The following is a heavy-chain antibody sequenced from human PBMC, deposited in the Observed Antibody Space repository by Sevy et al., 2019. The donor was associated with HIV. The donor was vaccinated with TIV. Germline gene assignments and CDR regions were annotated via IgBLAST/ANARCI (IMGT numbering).Heavy chain of an antibody. D-gene: IGHD4-17*01. CDR2: ISWDGGST. CDR3: AKEYDYGGDYYNYGMDV. J-gene: IGHJ6*02. Sequence: GGSLRLSCAASGFTFDDYALHWVRQAPGKGLEWVSLISWDGGSTYYADSVKGRFTISRDNSKNSLYLQMNSLRAEDTALYYCAKEYDYGGDYYNYGMDVWGQGTTVTVSS. CDR1: GFTFDDYA. V-gene: IGHV3-43D*03.